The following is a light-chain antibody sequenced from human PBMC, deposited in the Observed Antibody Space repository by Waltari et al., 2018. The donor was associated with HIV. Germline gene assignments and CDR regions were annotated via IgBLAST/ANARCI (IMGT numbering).Light chain of an antibody. CDR2: SNS. J-gene: IGLJ3*02. Sequence: QSVFTQSPSASGTPGQRVTISCYGGTSNIGSNSVSWSQQVPGTAPQLFMFSNSLRPSGVPDRFSGSKSGTSASLAISGLQSEDEADYYCATWDDTLDGPVFGGGTRLTVL. CDR1: TSNIGSNS. V-gene: IGLV1-44*01. CDR3: ATWDDTLDGPV.